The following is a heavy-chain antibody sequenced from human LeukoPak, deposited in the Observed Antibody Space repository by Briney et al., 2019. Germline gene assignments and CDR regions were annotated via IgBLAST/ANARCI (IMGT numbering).Heavy chain of an antibody. Sequence: GGSLRFSCAASGFTFSSYWMTWVRQAPGKGLEWAANIKPDGSEKYFVDSVKGRFTISRDNAKNSLHLHMNSLRAEDTAVYYCAKDPDESQGGFDYWGQGTLVTVSS. V-gene: IGHV3-7*01. CDR1: GFTFSSYW. D-gene: IGHD2-15*01. CDR3: AKDPDESQGGFDY. CDR2: IKPDGSEK. J-gene: IGHJ4*02.